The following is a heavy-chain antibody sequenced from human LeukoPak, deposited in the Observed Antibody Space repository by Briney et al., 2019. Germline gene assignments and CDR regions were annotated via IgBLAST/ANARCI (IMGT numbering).Heavy chain of an antibody. CDR2: IYYSGST. J-gene: IGHJ6*02. CDR1: GGSISSYY. Sequence: PSETLSLTCTVSGGSISSYYWGWIRQPPGKGLEWIGSIYYSGSTYYNPSLKSRVTISVDTSKNQFSLKLSSVTAADTAVYYCASEYGSGSPYYYYGMDVWGQGTTVTVSS. D-gene: IGHD3-10*01. V-gene: IGHV4-39*01. CDR3: ASEYGSGSPYYYYGMDV.